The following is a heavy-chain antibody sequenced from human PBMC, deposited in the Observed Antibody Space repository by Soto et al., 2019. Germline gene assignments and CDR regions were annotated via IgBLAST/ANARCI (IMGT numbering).Heavy chain of an antibody. Sequence: ASVKVSCKASGGTFSSYAISWVRQAPGQGLEWMGGIIPIFGIANYAQKFQGRVTITADKSTSTAYMELSSLRSEDTAVYYCASLSGRGYDVFAFDIWGQGTMVTVSS. CDR3: ASLSGRGYDVFAFDI. J-gene: IGHJ3*02. D-gene: IGHD5-12*01. CDR1: GGTFSSYA. V-gene: IGHV1-69*10. CDR2: IIPIFGIA.